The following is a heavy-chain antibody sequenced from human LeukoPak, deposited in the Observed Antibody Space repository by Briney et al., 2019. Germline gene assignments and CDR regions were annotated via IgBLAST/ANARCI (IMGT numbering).Heavy chain of an antibody. D-gene: IGHD5-18*01. J-gene: IGHJ4*02. Sequence: PSETLSLTCAVYGGSFSGYYWSWIRQPPGKGLEWIGEINHSGSTSYNPSLKSRVTISVDTSKNQFSLKLSSVTAADTAVYYCARFRLWLHDIDYWGQGTLVTVSS. CDR3: ARFRLWLHDIDY. CDR1: GGSFSGYY. CDR2: INHSGST. V-gene: IGHV4-34*01.